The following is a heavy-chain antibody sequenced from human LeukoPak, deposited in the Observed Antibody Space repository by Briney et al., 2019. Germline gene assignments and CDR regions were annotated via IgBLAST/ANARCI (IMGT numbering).Heavy chain of an antibody. V-gene: IGHV3-21*01. J-gene: IGHJ3*02. Sequence: GGSLRLSCAASGFTFSSYSMNWVRQAPGKGLEWVSSISSSSSYIYYADSVKGRFTISRDNAKNSLYLQMNSLRAEDTAVYYCARDLGADCTNGVCPIDAFDIWGQGTMVTVYS. CDR1: GFTFSSYS. CDR2: ISSSSSYI. D-gene: IGHD2-8*01. CDR3: ARDLGADCTNGVCPIDAFDI.